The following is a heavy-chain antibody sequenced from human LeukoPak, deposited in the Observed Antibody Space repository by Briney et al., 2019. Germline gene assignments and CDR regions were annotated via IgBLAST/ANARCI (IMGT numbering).Heavy chain of an antibody. Sequence: GGPLRLSCAASGFTFSSYGMHWVRQATAKGLEWVAFIRYDGRNKHYSDSVKGRFTISRDNSKNTLYLQMNSLRAEDTAVYYCAPRVVVISAPFDYWGQGTLVTVSS. V-gene: IGHV3-30*02. CDR2: IRYDGRNK. CDR1: GFTFSSYG. D-gene: IGHD2-21*01. J-gene: IGHJ4*02. CDR3: APRVVVISAPFDY.